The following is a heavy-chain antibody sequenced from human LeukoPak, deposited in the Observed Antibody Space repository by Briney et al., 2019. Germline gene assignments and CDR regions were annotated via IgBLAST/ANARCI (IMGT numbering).Heavy chain of an antibody. CDR1: GGSIRSYY. J-gene: IGHJ3*02. CDR2: IYYSGSS. D-gene: IGHD2-2*01. Sequence: SETLSLTCTVSGGSIRSYYWSWIRQPPGKGREGMGDIYYSGSSNYNPSLQSRGTISVDTSKNQFSLKLSSVTAADTAVYYCARDREYRAFDIWGQGTMVTVSS. V-gene: IGHV4-59*01. CDR3: ARDREYRAFDI.